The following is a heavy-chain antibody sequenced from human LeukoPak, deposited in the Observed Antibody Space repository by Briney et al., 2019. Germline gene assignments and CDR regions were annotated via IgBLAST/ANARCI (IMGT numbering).Heavy chain of an antibody. CDR2: IYPDDSDT. D-gene: IGHD3-22*01. Sequence: GESLKISCKGPGSSFTTYWIGWVRQMPGKGLEWMGIIYPDDSDTRYSPSFQGQVTISADKSISTAYLQWSSLKASDTAMYYCARHRGYYYSGDYYPDYWGQGTLVTVSS. CDR3: ARHRGYYYSGDYYPDY. V-gene: IGHV5-51*01. J-gene: IGHJ4*02. CDR1: GSSFTTYW.